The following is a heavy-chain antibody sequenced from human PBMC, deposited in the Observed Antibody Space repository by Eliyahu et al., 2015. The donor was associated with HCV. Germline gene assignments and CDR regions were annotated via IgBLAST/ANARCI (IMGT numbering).Heavy chain of an antibody. Sequence: EVQLVQSGAEVXKPGESLKISCKASGXTFXSXWMGWVRQMPGKGLECMGIIFPGDSDTRYSPSFQGQVTFSADKSISTAYLQWSSLKASDSAMYYCARLLAVAGQRVDAFDIWGQGTMVTVSS. CDR1: GXTFXSXW. V-gene: IGHV5-51*01. CDR3: ARLLAVAGQRVDAFDI. CDR2: IFPGDSDT. J-gene: IGHJ3*02. D-gene: IGHD6-19*01.